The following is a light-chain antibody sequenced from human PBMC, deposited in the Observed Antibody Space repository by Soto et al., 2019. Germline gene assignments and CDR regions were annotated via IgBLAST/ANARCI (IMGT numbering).Light chain of an antibody. CDR2: DAS. CDR3: QQRSTWPPFT. CDR1: QSVSSF. V-gene: IGKV3-11*01. J-gene: IGKJ3*01. Sequence: EIVLTQSPATLSLSPGERDTLSCRASQSVSSFLAWYQQKAGQAPRLLIYDASNRASGIPDRFSGAGSRTDFTLTISSLEPDDFAVYYCQQRSTWPPFTFGPGTKVEI.